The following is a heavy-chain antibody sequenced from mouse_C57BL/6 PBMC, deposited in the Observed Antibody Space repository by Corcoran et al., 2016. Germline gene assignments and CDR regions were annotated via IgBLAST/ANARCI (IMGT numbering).Heavy chain of an antibody. CDR1: GFSLSTSGMG. V-gene: IGHV8-12*01. CDR3: ARRRDYYSNYYFDY. Sequence: QVTLKESGPGILQSSQTLSLTCSFSGFSLSTSGMGVSWLRQPSGKGLEWLAHIYWDDDKRYNPSLKSRLTISKDTSRNQVFLKITSVDTADTATYYCARRRDYYSNYYFDYWGQGTTLTVSS. D-gene: IGHD2-5*01. J-gene: IGHJ2*01. CDR2: IYWDDDK.